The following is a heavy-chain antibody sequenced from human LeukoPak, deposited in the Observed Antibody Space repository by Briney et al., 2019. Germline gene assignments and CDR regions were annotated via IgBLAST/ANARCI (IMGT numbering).Heavy chain of an antibody. CDR1: GGSFSGYY. J-gene: IGHJ3*01. V-gene: IGHV4-34*01. D-gene: IGHD5-24*01. CDR3: ARGRDGYNDGFDF. CDR2: INHSGST. Sequence: SETLSLTCAVYGGSFSGYYWSWIRQPPGKGLEWIGEINHSGSTNYNPSLKSRVTISVDTSKNQFSLRVSSVTAADTAVYYCARGRDGYNDGFDFWGQGTMVTVSS.